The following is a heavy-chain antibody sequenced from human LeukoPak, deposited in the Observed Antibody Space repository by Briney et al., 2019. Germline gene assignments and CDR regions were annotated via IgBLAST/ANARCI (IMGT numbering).Heavy chain of an antibody. CDR1: GYSFTSYW. CDR3: ARLVRISSTPRPSWFDP. CDR2: IYPGDSDT. V-gene: IGHV5-51*01. Sequence: ESLKISCKGSGYSFTSYWIGWVRQMPGKGLEWMGIIYPGDSDTRYSPSFQGQVTISADKSISTAYLQWSSLKASDTAMYYCARLVRISSTPRPSWFDPWGQGTLVTVSS. D-gene: IGHD6-13*01. J-gene: IGHJ5*02.